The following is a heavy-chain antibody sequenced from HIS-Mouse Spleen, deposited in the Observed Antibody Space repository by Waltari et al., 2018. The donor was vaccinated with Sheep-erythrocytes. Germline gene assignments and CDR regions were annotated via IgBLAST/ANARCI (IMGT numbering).Heavy chain of an antibody. V-gene: IGHV4-34*01. CDR3: ALSVDLAGAFDI. D-gene: IGHD6-19*01. CDR2: INHSGSP. CDR1: GGSFSGYY. Sequence: QVQLQQWGAGLLKPSETLSLTCAVYGGSFSGYYWSWIRQPPGKGLEWIGEINHSGSPTYNPSLKSRVTISVDTSKNQFSLKLSSVTAADTAVYYCALSVDLAGAFDIWGQGTMVTVSS. J-gene: IGHJ3*02.